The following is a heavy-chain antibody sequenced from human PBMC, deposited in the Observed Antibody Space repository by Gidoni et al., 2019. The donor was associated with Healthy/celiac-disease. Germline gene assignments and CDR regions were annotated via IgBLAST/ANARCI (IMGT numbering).Heavy chain of an antibody. CDR1: GGSFSGYY. CDR2: INHSGST. Sequence: QVQLQQWGAGLLKPSETLSITCAVYGGSFSGYYWRWIRQPPGKGLEWIGEINHSGSTNYNPSLKSRVTISVDTSKNQFSLKLSSVTAADTAVYYCARAPPYYDFWSGYPRGAFDIWGQGTMVTVSS. D-gene: IGHD3-3*01. J-gene: IGHJ3*02. CDR3: ARAPPYYDFWSGYPRGAFDI. V-gene: IGHV4-34*01.